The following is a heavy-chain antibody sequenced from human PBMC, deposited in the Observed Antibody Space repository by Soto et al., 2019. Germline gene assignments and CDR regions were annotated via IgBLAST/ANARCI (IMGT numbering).Heavy chain of an antibody. CDR3: ARDLGCTSTRCRLNWFDP. V-gene: IGHV3-30-3*01. Sequence: QVQLVESGGSVVQPGRSLRLSCAASGFTFSSYAMHWVRQAPGEGLECVALISYGGATKYYADSVKGRFTISRDDSKNTLYLQMNNLRPEDTAAYFCARDLGCTSTRCRLNWFDPWGQGTLVTVSS. CDR2: ISYGGATK. D-gene: IGHD2-2*01. J-gene: IGHJ5*02. CDR1: GFTFSSYA.